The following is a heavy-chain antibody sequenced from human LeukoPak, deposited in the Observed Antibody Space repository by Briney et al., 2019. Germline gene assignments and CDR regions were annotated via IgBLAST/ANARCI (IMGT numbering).Heavy chain of an antibody. CDR1: GFMFSSNW. CDR3: AAVPYNDFLMDV. V-gene: IGHV3-7*03. CDR2: IKEDGTET. J-gene: IGHJ6*02. Sequence: PGGSLRLSCAASGFMFSSNWMSWVRLAPGKGLEWVANIKEDGTETYYVDSVKGRFTISRDNAKNSLYLQMNSLRVEDTAVYYCAAVPYNDFLMDVWGQGTTVTVSS. D-gene: IGHD1-1*01.